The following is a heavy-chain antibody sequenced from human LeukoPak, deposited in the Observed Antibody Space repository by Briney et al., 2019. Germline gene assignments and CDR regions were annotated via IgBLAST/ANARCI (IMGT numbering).Heavy chain of an antibody. D-gene: IGHD3-10*01. CDR2: ISGSGGST. V-gene: IGHV3-23*01. CDR3: ARDMWKEVRGVYSRFDY. Sequence: GGSLKLSCAASGFTFSSYAMSWVRQAPGKGLEWVSAISGSGGSTYYADSVKGRFTISRDNSKNTLYLQMNSLRAEDTAVYYCARDMWKEVRGVYSRFDYWGQGTLVTVSS. J-gene: IGHJ4*02. CDR1: GFTFSSYA.